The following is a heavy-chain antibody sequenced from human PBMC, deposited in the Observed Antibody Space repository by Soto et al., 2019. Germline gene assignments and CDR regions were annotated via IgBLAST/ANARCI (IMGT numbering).Heavy chain of an antibody. D-gene: IGHD3-16*01. CDR3: ARIAPAHYDYIWGSFEVSWFDP. Sequence: SETLSLTCTVSGGSISSYCWSWIRQPPGKGLEWIGYIYYSGSTNYNPSLKSRVTISVDTSKNQFSLKLSSVTAADTAVYYCARIAPAHYDYIWGSFEVSWFDPWGQGTLVTVSS. V-gene: IGHV4-59*01. CDR1: GGSISSYC. CDR2: IYYSGST. J-gene: IGHJ5*02.